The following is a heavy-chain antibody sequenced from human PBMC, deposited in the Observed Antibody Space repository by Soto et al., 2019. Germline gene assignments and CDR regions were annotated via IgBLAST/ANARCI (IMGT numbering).Heavy chain of an antibody. CDR2: IYYSGST. CDR3: ARVWGGAFDI. CDR1: GGSISSYY. J-gene: IGHJ3*02. D-gene: IGHD3-10*01. V-gene: IGHV4-59*01. Sequence: PSETLSLTCTVSGGSISSYYWSWIRQPPGKGLEWIGYIYYSGSTNYNPSLKSRVTISVDTSKNQSSLKLSSVTAADTAVYYGARVWGGAFDIWGQGTMVTVSS.